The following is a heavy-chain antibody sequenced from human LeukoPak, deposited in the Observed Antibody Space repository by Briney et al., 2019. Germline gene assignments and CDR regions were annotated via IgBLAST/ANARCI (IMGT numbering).Heavy chain of an antibody. Sequence: GGSLRLSCAASGFTFSSYAMSWVRQAPGKGLEWVSAISGSGGSTYYADSVKGRFTISRDNAKNSLYLQMNSLRAEDTAVYYCARDRGDTGHAFDIWGQGTMVTVSS. D-gene: IGHD3-10*01. CDR3: ARDRGDTGHAFDI. CDR1: GFTFSSYA. V-gene: IGHV3-23*01. J-gene: IGHJ3*02. CDR2: ISGSGGST.